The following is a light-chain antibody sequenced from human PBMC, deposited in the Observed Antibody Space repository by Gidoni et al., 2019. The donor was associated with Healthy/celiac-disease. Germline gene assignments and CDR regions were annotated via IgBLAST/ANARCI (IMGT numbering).Light chain of an antibody. Sequence: ELVLTQSPGTLSLSPGERATLSCRASQSVSSSYLAWYQQKTGQAPRLLIYGASSRATGIPDRFSGSGSGTDFTLTISRLEPEDFAVYYCQQYGSSPPTFGQXTKVEIK. J-gene: IGKJ1*01. CDR3: QQYGSSPPT. CDR1: QSVSSSY. CDR2: GAS. V-gene: IGKV3-20*01.